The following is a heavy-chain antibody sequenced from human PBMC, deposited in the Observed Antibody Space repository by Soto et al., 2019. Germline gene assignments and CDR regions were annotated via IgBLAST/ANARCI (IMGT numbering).Heavy chain of an antibody. Sequence: QVHLVQSGAEVKKPGSSVKVSCKASGGNFRSESINWVRQAPGQGLAWMGGIIPFFGTSDYAQKFQGRLTITADESTTTAYMELSSLRSQDTAVYYCARGPEFGGNSDAYDIWGQGTMVIVSS. D-gene: IGHD2-21*02. J-gene: IGHJ3*02. CDR2: IIPFFGTS. CDR3: ARGPEFGGNSDAYDI. CDR1: GGNFRSES. V-gene: IGHV1-69*12.